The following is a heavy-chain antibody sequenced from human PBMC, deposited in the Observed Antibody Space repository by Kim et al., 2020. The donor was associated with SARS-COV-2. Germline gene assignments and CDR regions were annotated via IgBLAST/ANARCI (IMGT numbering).Heavy chain of an antibody. D-gene: IGHD2-21*02. J-gene: IGHJ4*02. Sequence: PPFQGQGTISADKSISTAYLQWSSLKASDTAMYYCARHGYCGGDCYFDYWGQGTLVTVSS. V-gene: IGHV5-51*01. CDR3: ARHGYCGGDCYFDY.